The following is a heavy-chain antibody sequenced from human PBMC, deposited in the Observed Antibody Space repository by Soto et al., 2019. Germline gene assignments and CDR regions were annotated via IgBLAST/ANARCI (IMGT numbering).Heavy chain of an antibody. CDR3: ARVEAVAGLYNYHGLDV. CDR2: IVPSFGTT. V-gene: IGHV1-69*05. J-gene: IGHJ6*02. CDR1: GGTFSNYA. Sequence: QVQLVQSGAEVKKPGSSVKVSCKVSGGTFSNYAIDWVRLAPGHGLEWMGGIVPSFGTTYYTQKFQGRATTITDDSTTTAYLEMSSLSSEDTAIYYCARVEAVAGLYNYHGLDVWGQGTAVTVSS. D-gene: IGHD6-19*01.